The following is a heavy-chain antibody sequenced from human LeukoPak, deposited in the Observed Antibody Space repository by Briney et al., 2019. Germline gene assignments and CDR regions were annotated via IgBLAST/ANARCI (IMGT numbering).Heavy chain of an antibody. Sequence: GGSLRLSCAASGFTFDDYAMHWVRQAPGKGLEWVSGISWNSGSIGYADSVKGRFTISRDNAKNSLYLQMNSLRAEDTALYYCAKAVDGYNLYDYWGQGTLVTVSS. CDR3: AKAVDGYNLYDY. CDR1: GFTFDDYA. V-gene: IGHV3-9*01. CDR2: ISWNSGSI. J-gene: IGHJ4*02. D-gene: IGHD5-24*01.